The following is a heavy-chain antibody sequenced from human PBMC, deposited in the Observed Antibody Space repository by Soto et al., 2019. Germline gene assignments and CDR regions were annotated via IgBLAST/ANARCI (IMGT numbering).Heavy chain of an antibody. CDR1: GFTFISYS. V-gene: IGHV3-21*01. J-gene: IGHJ5*02. CDR2: ISSSSSYI. Sequence: GGSLRLSCAASGFTFISYSMNWVRQAPGKGLEWVSSISSSSSYIYYADSVKGRFTISRDNAKNSLYLQMNSLRAEDTAVYYCARDVRQQLPNWFDPWGQGTLVTVSS. D-gene: IGHD6-13*01. CDR3: ARDVRQQLPNWFDP.